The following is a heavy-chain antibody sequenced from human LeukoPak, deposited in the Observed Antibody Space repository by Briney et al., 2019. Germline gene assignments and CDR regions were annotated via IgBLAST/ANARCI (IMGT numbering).Heavy chain of an antibody. V-gene: IGHV1-46*01. D-gene: IGHD3-22*01. CDR1: GYTFTSYY. CDR2: INPSGGST. Sequence: ASVKVSCKASGYTFTSYYMHWVRQAPGQGLEWMAIINPSGGSTSYAQKFQGRVTMTRDTSTSTVYMELSSLRSEDTAVYYCARDSRPSYDSSGYYYPGDYWGQGTLVTVFS. J-gene: IGHJ4*02. CDR3: ARDSRPSYDSSGYYYPGDY.